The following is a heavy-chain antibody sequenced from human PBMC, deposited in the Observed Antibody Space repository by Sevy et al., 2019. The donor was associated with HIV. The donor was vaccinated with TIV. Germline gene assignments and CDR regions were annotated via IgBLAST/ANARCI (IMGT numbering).Heavy chain of an antibody. CDR1: GFTFSSYA. CDR3: ARGAATVTIYYYYGMDV. D-gene: IGHD4-4*01. Sequence: QLGGPLRLSCAASGFTFSSYAMHWVRQAPGKGLEWVAVISYDGSNKYYADSVKGRFTISRDNSKNTLYLQMNSLRAEDTAVYYCARGAATVTIYYYYGMDVWGQGTTVTVSS. J-gene: IGHJ6*02. CDR2: ISYDGSNK. V-gene: IGHV3-30*04.